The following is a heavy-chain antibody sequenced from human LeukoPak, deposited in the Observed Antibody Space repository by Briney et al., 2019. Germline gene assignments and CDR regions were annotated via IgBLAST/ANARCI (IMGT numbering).Heavy chain of an antibody. CDR3: AKGSGSGWYGWFDP. CDR1: GFTFSSYA. CDR2: ISSNGGST. D-gene: IGHD6-19*01. V-gene: IGHV3-64*01. J-gene: IGHJ5*02. Sequence: GGSLRLSCAASGFTFSSYAMHWVRQAPGKGLEYVSAISSNGGSTYYANSVKGRFTISRDNSKNTLYLQMGSLRAEDTAVYYCAKGSGSGWYGWFDPWGQGTLVTVSS.